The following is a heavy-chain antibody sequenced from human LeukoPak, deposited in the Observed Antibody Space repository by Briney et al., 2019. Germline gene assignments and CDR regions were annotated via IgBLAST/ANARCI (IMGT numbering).Heavy chain of an antibody. CDR3: ARRAGGYSHPYDY. D-gene: IGHD4-23*01. V-gene: IGHV3-53*01. CDR2: IYSGDTT. CDR1: GFTFSDNY. Sequence: GGSLRLSCAVSGFTFSDNYMSWVRQAPGKGLEWVSLIYSGDTTLYADSVKGRFTISRDISKNTLYLQMNSLRAEDTAVYYCARRAGGYSHPYDYWGQGILVTVSS. J-gene: IGHJ4*02.